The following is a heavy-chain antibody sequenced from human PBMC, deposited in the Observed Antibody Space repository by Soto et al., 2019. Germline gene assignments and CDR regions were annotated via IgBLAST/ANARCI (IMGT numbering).Heavy chain of an antibody. V-gene: IGHV3-23*01. J-gene: IGHJ4*02. CDR1: RFTFSNFA. CDR2: IGVTAGST. D-gene: IGHD1-1*01. Sequence: AHLSESGGGLQQPGGSLKLSCEASRFTFSNFAMSWVRQAPGKGLEWISTIGVTAGSTYYTDSVRGRFTISRDNSKNTLYLEMNSLRAEDTALHYCAKVMYTWNDVAALDSWGQGTLVAVSS. CDR3: AKVMYTWNDVAALDS.